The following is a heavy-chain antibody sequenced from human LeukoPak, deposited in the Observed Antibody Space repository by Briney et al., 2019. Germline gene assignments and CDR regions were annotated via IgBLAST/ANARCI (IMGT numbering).Heavy chain of an antibody. Sequence: SETLSLTCTVSGGSISNGSYYWSWIRQPAGKGLEWIGRIYTSGSTNYNPSLKSRVTISVDTSKNQFSLKLSSVTAADTAVYYCARDDTAMVNYWGQGTLVTVSS. D-gene: IGHD5-18*01. J-gene: IGHJ4*02. CDR1: GGSISNGSYY. CDR3: ARDDTAMVNY. CDR2: IYTSGST. V-gene: IGHV4-61*02.